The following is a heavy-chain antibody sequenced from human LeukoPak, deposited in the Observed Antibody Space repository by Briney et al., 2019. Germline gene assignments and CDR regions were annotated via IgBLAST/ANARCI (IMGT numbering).Heavy chain of an antibody. D-gene: IGHD3-22*01. Sequence: PSETLSLTCTVSGGSISSGSYYWSWIRQPAGKGLEWIGRIYTSGSTNYNPSLKSRVTISVDTSKNQFSLKLSSVTAADTAVYYCARAVMNQYYYDSSGYYLDYWGQGTLVTVSS. CDR3: ARAVMNQYYYDSSGYYLDY. CDR2: IYTSGST. CDR1: GGSISSGSYY. V-gene: IGHV4-61*02. J-gene: IGHJ4*02.